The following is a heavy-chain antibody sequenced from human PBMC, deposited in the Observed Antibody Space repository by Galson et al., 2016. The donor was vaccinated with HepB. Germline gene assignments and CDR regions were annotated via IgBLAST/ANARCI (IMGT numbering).Heavy chain of an antibody. CDR1: GDSISDYD. CDR2: IYYSGST. D-gene: IGHD2-2*01. Sequence: SETLSLTCTVSGDSISDYDWNWIRQSPGKGLEWIGHIYYSGSTIYNPSLKSRVTISLDTSKNQFSLRLSSVTAADAAVYYCARRRRMGSSSDSSQLYWLDPWGQGPQVAVSS. V-gene: IGHV4-59*08. CDR3: ARRRRMGSSSDSSQLYWLDP. J-gene: IGHJ5*02.